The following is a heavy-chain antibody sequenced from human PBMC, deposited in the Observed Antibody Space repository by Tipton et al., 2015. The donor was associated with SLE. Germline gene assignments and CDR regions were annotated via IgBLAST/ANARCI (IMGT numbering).Heavy chain of an antibody. J-gene: IGHJ4*02. V-gene: IGHV4-34*01. Sequence: TLSLTCAVYGGSFSGYYWSWIRQPPGKGLEWIGEINHSGSTNYNPSLKSRATISVDTSKNQFSLKLNSVTAADTAVYYCARRGTSRGEGSDSWGQGTLITVSS. D-gene: IGHD3-10*01. CDR1: GGSFSGYY. CDR3: ARRGTSRGEGSDS. CDR2: INHSGST.